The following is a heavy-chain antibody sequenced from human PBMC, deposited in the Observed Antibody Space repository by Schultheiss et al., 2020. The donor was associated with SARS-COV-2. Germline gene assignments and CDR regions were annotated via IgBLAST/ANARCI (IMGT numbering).Heavy chain of an antibody. D-gene: IGHD1-26*01. CDR1: GYTFTSYG. CDR3: AIHGGGGNYSPYGMDV. J-gene: IGHJ6*02. V-gene: IGHV1-18*01. Sequence: GESLKISCKASGYTFTSYGISWVRQAPGQGLEWMGWISAYNGNTNYAQKLQGRVTMTEDTSTDTAYMELSSLRSEDTAVYYCAIHGGGGNYSPYGMDVWGQGTTVTVSS. CDR2: ISAYNGNT.